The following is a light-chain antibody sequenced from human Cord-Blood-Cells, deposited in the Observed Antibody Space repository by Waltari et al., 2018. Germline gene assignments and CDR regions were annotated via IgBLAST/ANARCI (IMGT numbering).Light chain of an antibody. J-gene: IGKJ2*01. V-gene: IGKV1-39*01. Sequence: DIQMTQSPSSLSASVGDRVTITCRASQSISSYLNWYQQKPGKAPKLLIYAESSLQSGFPSRFSGSGSGTDFTLTISSLQPEDFATYYCQQSYSTPYTFGQGTKLEIK. CDR3: QQSYSTPYT. CDR1: QSISSY. CDR2: AES.